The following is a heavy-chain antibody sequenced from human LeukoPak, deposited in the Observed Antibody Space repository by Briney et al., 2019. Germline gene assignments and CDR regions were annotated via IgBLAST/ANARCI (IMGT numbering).Heavy chain of an antibody. CDR2: IHPGDSDT. CDR3: ARFSVGGTYYPNY. Sequence: GESLKISCKGSGYTFTSYWIGWVRQMPGKGLEWMGIIHPGDSDTRYSPSFQGQVTISADKSISTAHLQWSSLKASDTAMYYCARFSVGGTYYPNYWGQGTLVTVSS. CDR1: GYTFTSYW. V-gene: IGHV5-51*01. D-gene: IGHD1-26*01. J-gene: IGHJ4*02.